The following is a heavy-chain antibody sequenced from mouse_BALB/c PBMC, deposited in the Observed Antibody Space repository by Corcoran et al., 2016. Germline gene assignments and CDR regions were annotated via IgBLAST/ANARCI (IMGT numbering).Heavy chain of an antibody. V-gene: IGHV9-3-1*01. CDR1: GYTFTNYG. D-gene: IGHD3-1*01. CDR3: ARREGSSGYPAY. J-gene: IGHJ3*01. CDR2: INTYTGEP. Sequence: QIQLVQSGPELKKPGETVKISCKASGYTFTNYGMNWVKQAPGKGLKWMGWINTYTGEPTYADDFKGRFAFSLETSASTAYLQINNLKNEDTATYFCARREGSSGYPAYWGQGTLVTVSA.